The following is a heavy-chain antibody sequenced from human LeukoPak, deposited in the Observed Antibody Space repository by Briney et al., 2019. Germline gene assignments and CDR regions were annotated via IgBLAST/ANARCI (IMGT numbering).Heavy chain of an antibody. CDR3: ARQNRSYYGFDY. V-gene: IGHV4-59*08. J-gene: IGHJ4*02. D-gene: IGHD1-26*01. CDR1: GGSISSYY. CDR2: IYYSGST. Sequence: SETLSLTCTVSGGSISSYYWSWIRQPPGKGLEWIGYIYYSGSTNYNPSLKSRVTISVDTSKNQFSLKLSSVTAADTAVYHCARQNRSYYGFDYWGQGTLVTVSS.